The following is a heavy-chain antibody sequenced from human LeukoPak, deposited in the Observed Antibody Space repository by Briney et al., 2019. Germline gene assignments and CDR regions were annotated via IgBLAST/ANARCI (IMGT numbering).Heavy chain of an antibody. D-gene: IGHD3-10*01. Sequence: GASVKVSCKASGYTFTSYDINWVRQATGQGLKWMGWMNPNSGNTGYAQKFQGRVTMTRNTSISTAYMELSSLRSEDTAVYYCARGPQLLWFGELYGYYYYMDVWGKGTTVTISS. J-gene: IGHJ6*03. CDR3: ARGPQLLWFGELYGYYYYMDV. CDR2: MNPNSGNT. V-gene: IGHV1-8*01. CDR1: GYTFTSYD.